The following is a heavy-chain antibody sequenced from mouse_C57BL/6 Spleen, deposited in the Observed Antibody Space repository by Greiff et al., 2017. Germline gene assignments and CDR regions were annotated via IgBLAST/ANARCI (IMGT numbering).Heavy chain of an antibody. CDR3: ARWDDYVRYFDV. CDR2: IDPSDSYT. Sequence: QVQLQQPGAELVKPGASVKLSCKASGYTFTSYWMQWVKQRPGQGLEWIGEIDPSDSYTNYNQKFKGKATLTVDTSSSTAYMQLSSLTSEDSAVYYCARWDDYVRYFDVWGTGTTVTVSS. J-gene: IGHJ1*03. D-gene: IGHD2-4*01. V-gene: IGHV1-50*01. CDR1: GYTFTSYW.